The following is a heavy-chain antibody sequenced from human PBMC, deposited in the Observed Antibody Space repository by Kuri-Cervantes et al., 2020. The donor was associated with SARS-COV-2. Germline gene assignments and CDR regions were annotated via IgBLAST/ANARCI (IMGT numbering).Heavy chain of an antibody. CDR2: IKCDGSEK. CDR3: ARVSCSNTSRYADY. Sequence: GESLKISCAASGFTFSSSWMHWVCQAPEKGLEWVADIKCDGSEKYYVDSVKGRLTISRDNAKNSLYLQMNSLRAEDTAVYYCARVSCSNTSRYADYWGQGTRVT. V-gene: IGHV3-52*01. J-gene: IGHJ4*02. D-gene: IGHD2-2*01. CDR1: GFTFSSSW.